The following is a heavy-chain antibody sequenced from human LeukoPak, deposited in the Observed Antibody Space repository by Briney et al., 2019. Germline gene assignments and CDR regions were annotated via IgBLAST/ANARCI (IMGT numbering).Heavy chain of an antibody. V-gene: IGHV4-39*07. J-gene: IGHJ4*02. CDR3: TRMTTGHDY. CDR1: GGSISSSSYF. CDR2: IYYSRST. Sequence: SSETLSLTCTVSGGSISSSSYFWGWIRQPPGKGLEWIGTIYYSRSTYYNPSLKSRVTISIDTSRKQFSLNLRSVTVADTGIYYCTRMTTGHDYWGQGTLVTVSS. D-gene: IGHD4-17*01.